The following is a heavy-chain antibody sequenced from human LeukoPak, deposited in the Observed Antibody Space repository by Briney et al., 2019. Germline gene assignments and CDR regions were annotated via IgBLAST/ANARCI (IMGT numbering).Heavy chain of an antibody. J-gene: IGHJ5*02. V-gene: IGHV3-66*01. CDR1: GFTVSSNY. D-gene: IGHD6-19*01. CDR2: IYSGGST. Sequence: GGSLRLSCAASGFTVSSNYMSWVRQAPGKGLEWVSVIYSGGSTYYADSVKGRFTISRDNSKNTLYLQMNSLRAEDTAVYYCARAIGSSGWYAYNWFDPWGQGTLVTVSS. CDR3: ARAIGSSGWYAYNWFDP.